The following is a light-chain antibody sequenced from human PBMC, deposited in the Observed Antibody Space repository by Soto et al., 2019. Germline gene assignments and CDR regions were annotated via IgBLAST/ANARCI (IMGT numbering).Light chain of an antibody. CDR3: QQLSHDPYT. Sequence: DIQLTQSTSFLSASVEDRVTISCRASYDISSSLAWYQQEPGKPPKLLIYDSSTLQTGVPSRFTGSGSWRKFTLTISGLQFGEVATYFCQQLSHDPYTFGNGTKLEI. CDR2: DSS. CDR1: YDISSS. J-gene: IGKJ2*01. V-gene: IGKV1-9*01.